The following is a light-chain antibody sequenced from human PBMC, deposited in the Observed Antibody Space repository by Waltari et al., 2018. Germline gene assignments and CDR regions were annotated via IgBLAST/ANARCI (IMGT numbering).Light chain of an antibody. CDR1: NSNIGNNY. Sequence: QSVLTQPPSISAAPGQKVTIYCSGSNSNIGNNYVSWFQQLPGTAPKLLIYEIHERPSGIPDRVAGPKPGTSATLGITALQTGDEADYYCGTWDGSLSAAVFGRGTKLTVL. J-gene: IGLJ3*02. V-gene: IGLV1-51*02. CDR2: EIH. CDR3: GTWDGSLSAAV.